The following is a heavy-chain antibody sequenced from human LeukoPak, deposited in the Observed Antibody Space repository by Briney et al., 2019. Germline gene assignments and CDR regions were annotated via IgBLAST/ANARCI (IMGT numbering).Heavy chain of an antibody. CDR3: ARDAGYGSKSVGY. Sequence: GGALRLSCAASGFTFSSYAMSWVRQARGKGLEWVSAISGSGGSTYYADSVKGRFTISRDNSKNTLYLQMNSLRDEDSAVYYCARDAGYGSKSVGYWGQGTLVTVSS. J-gene: IGHJ4*02. D-gene: IGHD4-23*01. CDR1: GFTFSSYA. V-gene: IGHV3-23*01. CDR2: ISGSGGST.